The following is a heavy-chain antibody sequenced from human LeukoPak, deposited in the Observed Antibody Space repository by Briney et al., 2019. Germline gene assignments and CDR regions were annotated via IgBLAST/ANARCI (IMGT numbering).Heavy chain of an antibody. CDR1: GFTSSSYG. CDR2: ISYDGSNK. Sequence: GGSLRLSCAASGFTSSSYGMHWVRQAPGKGLEWVAVISYDGSNKYYADSVKGRFTISRDNSKNTLYLQMNSLRAEDTAVYYCAKDFVSDYYGSGGSYTLDYWGQGTLVTVSS. V-gene: IGHV3-30*18. J-gene: IGHJ4*02. D-gene: IGHD3-10*01. CDR3: AKDFVSDYYGSGGSYTLDY.